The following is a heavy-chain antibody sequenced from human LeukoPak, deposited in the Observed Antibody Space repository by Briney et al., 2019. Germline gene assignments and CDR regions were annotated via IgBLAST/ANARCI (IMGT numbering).Heavy chain of an antibody. CDR3: ARDHRYAFDN. Sequence: GGSLRLSCAASGFTFSDYSMNWVRQAPGKGLEWISYVGISSGNTKYADSVKVRFTISGDSAKNSVFLQMNSLRVEDTAVYYCARDHRYAFDNWGQGTLVTVSS. CDR2: VGISSGNT. D-gene: IGHD5-12*01. V-gene: IGHV3-48*04. CDR1: GFTFSDYS. J-gene: IGHJ4*02.